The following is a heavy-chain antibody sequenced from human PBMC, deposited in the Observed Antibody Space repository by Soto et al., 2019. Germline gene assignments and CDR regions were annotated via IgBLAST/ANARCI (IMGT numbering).Heavy chain of an antibody. V-gene: IGHV4-61*08. Sequence: SETLSLTCTVSGGSVSSGGYYWNWIRQPPGKGLEWIGYIYYSGSTNYNPSLKSRVTISVDTSKNQFSLKLSSVTAADTAVYYCARWRDGYNYDYYYGMDVWAQGNTVPVSS. J-gene: IGHJ6*02. CDR3: ARWRDGYNYDYYYGMDV. CDR2: IYYSGST. D-gene: IGHD5-12*01. CDR1: GGSVSSGGYY.